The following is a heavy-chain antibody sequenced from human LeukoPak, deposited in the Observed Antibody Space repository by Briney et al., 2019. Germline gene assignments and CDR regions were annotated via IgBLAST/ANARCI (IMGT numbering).Heavy chain of an antibody. CDR2: ISASGYTT. D-gene: IGHD3-3*01. V-gene: IGHV3-23*01. CDR1: GFTFSSYD. CDR3: GKKGFYRRWYDF. Sequence: GGSLRLSCAASGFTFSSYDMSWVRQAPGKGLEWVSRISASGYTTYYADSVKGRFTLSRDNSKNTLYLQMNSLRAEDTALYYCGKKGFYRRWYDFWGPGILVTVSS. J-gene: IGHJ4*02.